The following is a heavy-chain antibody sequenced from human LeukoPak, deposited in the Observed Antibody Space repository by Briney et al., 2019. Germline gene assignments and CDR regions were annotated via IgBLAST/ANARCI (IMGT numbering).Heavy chain of an antibody. CDR2: INPSGGST. CDR1: GYTFTSYD. CDR3: ARERADTVVVVAANEVDAFDI. D-gene: IGHD2-15*01. Sequence: ASVKVSCKASGYTFTSYDIKCVRQAPGQGLEWMGIINPSGGSTSYAQKFQGRVTMTRDTSTSTVYMELSSMRSEDTAVYYCARERADTVVVVAANEVDAFDIWGQGTMVTVSS. J-gene: IGHJ3*02. V-gene: IGHV1-46*01.